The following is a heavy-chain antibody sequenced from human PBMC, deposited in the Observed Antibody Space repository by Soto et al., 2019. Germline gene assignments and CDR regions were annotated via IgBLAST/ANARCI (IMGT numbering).Heavy chain of an antibody. J-gene: IGHJ6*02. CDR3: AFSAAISPQDYYYYGMDV. V-gene: IGHV1-69*06. CDR2: IIPIFGTA. CDR1: GGTFSSYA. Sequence: QVQLVQSGAEVKKPGSSVKVSCKASGGTFSSYAISWVRQAPGQGLEWMGGIIPIFGTANYAQKFQGRVTITADKSTSTAYMELSSLRSEDTAVYYCAFSAAISPQDYYYYGMDVWGQGTTVTVSS. D-gene: IGHD2-2*02.